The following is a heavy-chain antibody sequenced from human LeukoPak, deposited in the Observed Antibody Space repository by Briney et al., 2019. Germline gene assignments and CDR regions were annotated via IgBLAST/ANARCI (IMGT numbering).Heavy chain of an antibody. CDR3: ARVTGYMIEDYFDY. J-gene: IGHJ4*02. CDR2: IYYSGST. V-gene: IGHV4-59*01. Sequence: PSETLSLTCTVSGGSISIYYWSWIRQPPGKGLEWIGYIYYSGSTNYNPSLKSRVTISVDTSKNQFSLKLRSVTAADTAVYYCARVTGYMIEDYFDYWGQGTLVTVSS. D-gene: IGHD3-22*01. CDR1: GGSISIYY.